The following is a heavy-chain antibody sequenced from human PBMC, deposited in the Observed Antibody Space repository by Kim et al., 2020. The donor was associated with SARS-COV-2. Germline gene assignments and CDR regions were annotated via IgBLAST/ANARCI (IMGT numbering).Heavy chain of an antibody. D-gene: IGHD3-10*01. CDR1: GFIFSDYY. J-gene: IGHJ4*02. Sequence: GGSLRLSCAASGFIFSDYYMTWIRQAPGKGQEWVSYISSSGSYVNYADSVKGRFTISRDNAKNSLYLQMSSLRAEDTALYYCARVPFGDLSAYYFDLWGQGTLVTVSS. V-gene: IGHV3-11*01. CDR2: ISSSGSYV. CDR3: ARVPFGDLSAYYFDL.